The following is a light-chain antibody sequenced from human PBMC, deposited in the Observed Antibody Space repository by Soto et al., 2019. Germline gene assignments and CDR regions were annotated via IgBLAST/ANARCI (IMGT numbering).Light chain of an antibody. V-gene: IGLV2-14*01. CDR1: SSDVGGYNY. CDR3: SSYTSSSTLDV. CDR2: DVS. J-gene: IGLJ1*01. Sequence: QSVLTQSASVSGSPVRSITISCTGTSSDVGGYNYVSWYQQHPGKAPKLMIYDVSNRPSGVSNRFSGSKSGNTASLTISGLQAEDEADYYCSSYTSSSTLDVFGTGTKVTV.